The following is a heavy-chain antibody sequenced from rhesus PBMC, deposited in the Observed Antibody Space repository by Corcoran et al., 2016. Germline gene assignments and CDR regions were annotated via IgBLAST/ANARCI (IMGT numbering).Heavy chain of an antibody. CDR1: GGSISSYW. V-gene: IGHV4-173*01. J-gene: IGHJ5-1*01. CDR2: ISGSGGNT. CDR3: ARGSNRFDV. Sequence: QLQLQESGPGLVKPSETLSLTCSVSGGSISSYWWSWIRQPPGKGLEWIGRISGSGGNTKYNPVRKRRVTISTDTAKNQCSLKLISVTAADTALYYCARGSNRFDVWGPGVLVTVSS.